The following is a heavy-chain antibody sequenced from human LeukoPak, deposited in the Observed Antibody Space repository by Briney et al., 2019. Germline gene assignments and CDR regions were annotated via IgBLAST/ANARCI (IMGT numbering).Heavy chain of an antibody. J-gene: IGHJ3*02. Sequence: ASVKVSCKASGYTFTSYDINWVRQATGQGLEWMGWMNPNSGNTGYAQKFQGRVTMTRDMSTSTVYMELSSLRSEDTAVYYCARDRYARNYGDDDDAFDIWGQGTMVTVSS. CDR1: GYTFTSYD. V-gene: IGHV1-8*01. CDR3: ARDRYARNYGDDDDAFDI. CDR2: MNPNSGNT. D-gene: IGHD4-17*01.